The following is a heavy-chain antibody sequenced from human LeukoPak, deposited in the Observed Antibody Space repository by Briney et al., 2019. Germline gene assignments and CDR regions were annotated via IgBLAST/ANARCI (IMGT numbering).Heavy chain of an antibody. CDR1: GFTFSNYD. J-gene: IGHJ5*02. CDR2: ISSTGSTI. CDR3: ARGGYSSSWYVSWFDP. Sequence: GGSLRLSCAVSGFTFSNYDMNWVRQAPGKGLEWISQISSTGSTIYYADSAKGRFTISRDNARNTLYLQMNSLRAEDTAVYYCARGGYSSSWYVSWFDPWGQGTLVTVSS. V-gene: IGHV3-48*03. D-gene: IGHD6-13*01.